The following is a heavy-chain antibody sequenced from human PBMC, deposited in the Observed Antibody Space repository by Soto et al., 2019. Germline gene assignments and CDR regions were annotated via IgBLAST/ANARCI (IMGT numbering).Heavy chain of an antibody. CDR3: AREGSGWAY. CDR1: GYTFTSYY. Sequence: QVQLVQSGAEVKKPGASVKVSCKASGYTFTSYYMHWVRQAPGQGLEWMGIINPSGGSTSYAQKFQRRHTKTRDTSTSTVYMALSSLRSEDTAVYYCAREGSGWAYWGQGTLVTVSS. V-gene: IGHV1-46*01. D-gene: IGHD6-19*01. CDR2: INPSGGST. J-gene: IGHJ4*02.